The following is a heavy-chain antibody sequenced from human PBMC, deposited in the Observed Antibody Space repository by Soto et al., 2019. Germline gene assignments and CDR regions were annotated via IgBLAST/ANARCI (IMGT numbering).Heavy chain of an antibody. Sequence: ETLSLTCAVYGGSFSGYYWSWIRQPPGKGLEWIGEINHSGSSNYNPSLKSRVTISVDTSKNQFSPKLSSVTAADTAVYYCARRDTIVVDYWGQGTLVTVSS. J-gene: IGHJ4*02. CDR3: ARRDTIVVDY. CDR1: GGSFSGYY. CDR2: INHSGSS. D-gene: IGHD3-9*01. V-gene: IGHV4-34*01.